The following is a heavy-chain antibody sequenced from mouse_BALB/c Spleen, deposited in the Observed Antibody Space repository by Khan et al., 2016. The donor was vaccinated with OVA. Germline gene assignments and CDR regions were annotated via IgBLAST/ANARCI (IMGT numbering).Heavy chain of an antibody. CDR3: VRGRAY. CDR2: ISYSGRT. V-gene: IGHV3-2*02. J-gene: IGHJ3*01. CDR1: GYSITSDYA. Sequence: EVQLQESGPGLVKPSLSLSLTCTVTGYSITSDYAWNWIRQFPGHKLEWMGYISYSGRTSYTPSLKSRISRTRDTSKNQFFLHLNSVPTEDPATYFCVRGRAYWGQGSLVTVSA.